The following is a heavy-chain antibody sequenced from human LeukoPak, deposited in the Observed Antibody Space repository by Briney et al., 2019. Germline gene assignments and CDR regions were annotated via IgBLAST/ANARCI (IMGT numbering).Heavy chain of an antibody. D-gene: IGHD6-13*01. CDR3: AKRASSSWQPIDY. CDR2: IRYDGSNK. J-gene: IGHJ4*02. CDR1: GFTFSSYG. Sequence: QTGGSLRLSCAASGFTFSSYGMHWVRQAPGKGLEWVAFIRYDGSNKYYADSVKGRFTISRDNSKNTLYLQMNSLRAEDTAVYYCAKRASSSWQPIDYWGQGTLVTVSS. V-gene: IGHV3-30*02.